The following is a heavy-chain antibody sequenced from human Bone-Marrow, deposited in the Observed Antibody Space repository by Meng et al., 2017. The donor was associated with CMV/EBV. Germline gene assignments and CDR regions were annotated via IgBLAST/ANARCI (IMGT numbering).Heavy chain of an antibody. CDR2: IYYSGST. CDR3: ARDYCSSTSCYPSWFDP. Sequence: GSLRLSCTVSGGSISSYYWGWIRQPPGKGLEWIGYIYYSGSTNYNPSLKSRVTISVDTSKNQFSLKLSSVTAADTAVYYCARDYCSSTSCYPSWFDPWGQGTLVTVSS. CDR1: GGSISSYY. J-gene: IGHJ5*02. V-gene: IGHV4-59*01. D-gene: IGHD2-2*01.